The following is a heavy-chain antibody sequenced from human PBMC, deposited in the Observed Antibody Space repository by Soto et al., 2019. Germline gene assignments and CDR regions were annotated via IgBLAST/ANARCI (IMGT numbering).Heavy chain of an antibody. J-gene: IGHJ3*02. CDR3: AGDDQGNEAFDI. Sequence: SETLSLTCTVSGGSFSSYYWRWIRQPPGKGLEWIGYIYYSGSTNYNPSLKSRVTISVDTSKNQFSRNLSSVAAADTAGYYCAGDDQGNEAFDIWGQGTMVTVSS. CDR1: GGSFSSYY. V-gene: IGHV4-59*01. CDR2: IYYSGST. D-gene: IGHD2-2*01.